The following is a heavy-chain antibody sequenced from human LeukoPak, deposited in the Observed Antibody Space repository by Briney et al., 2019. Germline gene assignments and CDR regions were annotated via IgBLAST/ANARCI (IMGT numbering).Heavy chain of an antibody. J-gene: IGHJ4*02. CDR2: ISYDGSNK. D-gene: IGHD2-2*01. CDR1: GFTFSSYA. CDR3: AKARDIVVVPAATIFDY. V-gene: IGHV3-30-3*01. Sequence: GGSLRLSCAASGFTFSSYAMHWVRQAPGKGLEWVAVISYDGSNKYYADSVKGRFTISRDNSKNTLYLQMNSLRAEDTAVYYCAKARDIVVVPAATIFDYWGQGTLVTVSS.